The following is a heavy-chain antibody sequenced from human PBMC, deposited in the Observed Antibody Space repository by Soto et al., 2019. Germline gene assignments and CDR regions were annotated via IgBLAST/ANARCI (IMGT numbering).Heavy chain of an antibody. CDR2: IYYSGST. CDR1: GGSISSGGYY. J-gene: IGHJ5*02. D-gene: IGHD5-12*01. V-gene: IGHV4-31*03. Sequence: QVQLQESGPGLVKPSQTLSLTCTVSGGSISSGGYYWSWIRQHPGKGLEWIGYIYYSGSTYYNPSLKSRVTISGDTSKNQFSLKLSSVTAADTAVYYCARDRGPDIVATIGGAHGWFDPWGQGTLVTVSS. CDR3: ARDRGPDIVATIGGAHGWFDP.